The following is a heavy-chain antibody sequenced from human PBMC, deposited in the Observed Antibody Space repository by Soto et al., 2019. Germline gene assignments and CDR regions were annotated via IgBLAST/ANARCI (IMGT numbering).Heavy chain of an antibody. J-gene: IGHJ3*01. D-gene: IGHD1-26*01. CDR3: AKGGAVLLDPFDV. CDR2: VTSSASST. Sequence: AQLLESGGGMVQPGGSLRLSCAASGFTFSSFAMNWVRLPPGRGLEWVAAVTSSASSTHYADSVKGRFTISRDNSKNTLYLQMNSLRADDTAVYYCAKGGAVLLDPFDVWGQGTMVTVSS. CDR1: GFTFSSFA. V-gene: IGHV3-23*01.